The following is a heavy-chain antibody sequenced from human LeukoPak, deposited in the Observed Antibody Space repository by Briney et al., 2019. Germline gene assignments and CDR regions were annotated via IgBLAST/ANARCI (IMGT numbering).Heavy chain of an antibody. CDR2: MKQDGSEK. V-gene: IGHV3-7*01. CDR1: GFTFSSYW. J-gene: IGHJ4*02. Sequence: GGSLRLSCAASGFTFSSYWMSWVRQAPGKGLEWVANMKQDGSEKYYVDSVKGRFTISRDNAKNALYLQMNSLRAEDTAVYYCARGIRAPMIVVGILDYWGQGTLVTVSS. CDR3: ARGIRAPMIVVGILDY. D-gene: IGHD3-22*01.